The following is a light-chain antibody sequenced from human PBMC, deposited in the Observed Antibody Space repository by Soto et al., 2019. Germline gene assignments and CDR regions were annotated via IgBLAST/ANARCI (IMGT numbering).Light chain of an antibody. CDR2: GAS. CDR3: QQYNNWPQT. V-gene: IGKV3-15*01. Sequence: EIVMTQSPATLSVSPGERATLSCRASQSVSSNLAWYQQKPGQAPRLLIYGASTRATGIPARFSGSGSGTESTLTISSLQYEDFDVYYCQQYNNWPQTFGQGTKVDIK. CDR1: QSVSSN. J-gene: IGKJ2*01.